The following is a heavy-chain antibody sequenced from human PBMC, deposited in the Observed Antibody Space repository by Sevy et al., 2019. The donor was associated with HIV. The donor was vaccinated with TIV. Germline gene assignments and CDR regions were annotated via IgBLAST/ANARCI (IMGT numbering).Heavy chain of an antibody. CDR2: INPNSGDT. V-gene: IGHV1-2*02. CDR3: SRDLRLRGYSYGCFDY. D-gene: IGHD5-18*01. Sequence: ASVKVSCKASGYTFTGQYIHWVRQAPGQGLEWMGWINPNSGDTKYAQEVKGRVTMTRDTSISTAYMELSGLKSDDTAVYYCSRDLRLRGYSYGCFDYWGQGTLVNVSS. CDR1: GYTFTGQY. J-gene: IGHJ4*02.